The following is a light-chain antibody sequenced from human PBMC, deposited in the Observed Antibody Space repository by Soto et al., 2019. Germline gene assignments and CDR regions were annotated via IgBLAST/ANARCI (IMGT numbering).Light chain of an antibody. V-gene: IGKV2-28*01. Sequence: DIVMTQSPLSLPVTPGEPASISCRSSQSLLHNDGYNFLGWYLQKPGQSPQLLIYLGSNRASGVPDRFSGSRSGTDFTLKISSVEAEDVGVYCCMQALQIPWTFGQGTKVEIK. J-gene: IGKJ1*01. CDR2: LGS. CDR1: QSLLHNDGYNF. CDR3: MQALQIPWT.